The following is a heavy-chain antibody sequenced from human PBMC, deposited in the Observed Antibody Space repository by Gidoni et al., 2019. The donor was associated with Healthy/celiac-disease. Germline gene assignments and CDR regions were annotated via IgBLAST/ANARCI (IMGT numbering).Heavy chain of an antibody. CDR2: INPNSGGT. CDR3: ARDKEWIQLWDFDY. Sequence: QVQLVQSGAEVKKPGASVKVSCKASGYTFTGYYMPWVRHAPGQGLEWMGWINPNSGGTNYAQKFQGRVTMTRDTSISTAYMELSRLRSDDTAVYYCARDKEWIQLWDFDYWGQGTLVTVSS. V-gene: IGHV1-2*02. CDR1: GYTFTGYY. J-gene: IGHJ4*02. D-gene: IGHD5-18*01.